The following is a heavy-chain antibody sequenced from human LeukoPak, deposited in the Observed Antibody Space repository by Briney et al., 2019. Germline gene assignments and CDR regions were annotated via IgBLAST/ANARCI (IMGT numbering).Heavy chain of an antibody. Sequence: PGGSLRLSCSASGYTLSSYAMHRVRQAPGKGLEYVSAISSNGGSTYYADSVKGRFTISRDNSKNTLYLQMSSLRAEDTAVYYCVKDGREGYCSSTSCYARRFDYWGQGTLVTVSS. D-gene: IGHD2-2*01. CDR2: ISSNGGST. V-gene: IGHV3-64D*06. CDR1: GYTLSSYA. J-gene: IGHJ4*02. CDR3: VKDGREGYCSSTSCYARRFDY.